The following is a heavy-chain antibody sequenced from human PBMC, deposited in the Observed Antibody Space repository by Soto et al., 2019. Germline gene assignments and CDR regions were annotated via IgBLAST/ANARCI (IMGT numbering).Heavy chain of an antibody. CDR1: GFIFSNYA. V-gene: IGHV3-30-3*01. CDR2: ISSDGSNT. Sequence: QVQLVESGGGVVQSGRSLRLSCAASGFIFSNYAMHWVRQVPGKGLEWVAIISSDGSNTYYAGSVRGRFTISRDNSENTLYLQMNSLRPEDTAVYYCARDGSPAVRNPRTYFDYWGQGTLVTVSS. D-gene: IGHD2-2*01. J-gene: IGHJ4*02. CDR3: ARDGSPAVRNPRTYFDY.